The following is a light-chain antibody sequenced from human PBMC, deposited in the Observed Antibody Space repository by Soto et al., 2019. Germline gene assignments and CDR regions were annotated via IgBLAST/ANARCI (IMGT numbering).Light chain of an antibody. Sequence: QSALTQPASVSGSPGQSITISCTGTSSDVGGYNYVSWYQQYPGKAPKLMIYDVSNRPSGVSNRFSGSKSGNTASLTISGLQAEDEADYYCISYTSSSTDVVFGGWTKLTV. V-gene: IGLV2-14*01. CDR3: ISYTSSSTDVV. J-gene: IGLJ2*01. CDR1: SSDVGGYNY. CDR2: DVS.